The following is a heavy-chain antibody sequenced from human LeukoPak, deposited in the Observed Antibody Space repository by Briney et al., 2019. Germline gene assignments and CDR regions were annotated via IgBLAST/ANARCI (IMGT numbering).Heavy chain of an antibody. CDR1: GGSISSGDYY. CDR2: IYYSGST. V-gene: IGHV4-30-4*08. CDR3: ARLYSNYVYYMDV. J-gene: IGHJ6*03. Sequence: PSETLSLTCTVSGGSISSGDYYWSWIRQPPGKGLEWIGYIYYSGSTYYNPSLKSRVTISVDASKNQFSLKLSSVTAADTAVYYCARLYSNYVYYMDVWGKGTTVTVSS. D-gene: IGHD4-11*01.